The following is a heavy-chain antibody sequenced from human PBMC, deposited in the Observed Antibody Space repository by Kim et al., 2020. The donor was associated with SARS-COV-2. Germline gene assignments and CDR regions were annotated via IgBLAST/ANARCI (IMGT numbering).Heavy chain of an antibody. Sequence: GGSLRLSCEASGFSLSTTDMTWVRQTPGKGLEWVTTLMTNGVPEYADSVRGRFTVSRDTSKNALYLVMNSLRFEDTAMYFCEKNSGGYYLWGQGMLVTVSS. V-gene: IGHV3-23*01. J-gene: IGHJ4*02. D-gene: IGHD6-19*01. CDR2: LMTNGVP. CDR1: GFSLSTTD. CDR3: EKNSGGYYL.